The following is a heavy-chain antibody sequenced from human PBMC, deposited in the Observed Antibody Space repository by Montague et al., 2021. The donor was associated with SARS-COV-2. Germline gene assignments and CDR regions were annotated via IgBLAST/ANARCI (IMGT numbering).Heavy chain of an antibody. J-gene: IGHJ6*02. D-gene: IGHD5-12*01. V-gene: IGHV4-59*01. CDR3: ARYTRQIRLIVFDYGMDV. CDR2: IYYSGST. CDR1: GGSITRYY. Sequence: SETLSLTCTVSGGSITRYYWSWIRQPPGKGLEWIGYIYYSGSTNYNPSLKSRVTISVDTSKNQFSLKLSSVTAADTAVYYCARYTRQIRLIVFDYGMDVWGQGTTVTVSS.